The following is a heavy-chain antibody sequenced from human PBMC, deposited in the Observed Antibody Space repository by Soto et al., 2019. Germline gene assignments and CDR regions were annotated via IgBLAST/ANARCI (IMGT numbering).Heavy chain of an antibody. CDR3: AKDRGLAESGTWSHYYYGMDV. D-gene: IGHD1-26*01. CDR1: GFTLTNNG. J-gene: IGHJ6*02. Sequence: GGSLRLSCVASGFTLTNNGMHWVRQAPGQGLEWVAVISSDGSSYYYGDSVRGRFTISRDTSKNTLFLEMNSLTTADTAVYYCAKDRGLAESGTWSHYYYGMDVWGQGTSVTVSS. CDR2: ISSDGSSY. V-gene: IGHV3-30*18.